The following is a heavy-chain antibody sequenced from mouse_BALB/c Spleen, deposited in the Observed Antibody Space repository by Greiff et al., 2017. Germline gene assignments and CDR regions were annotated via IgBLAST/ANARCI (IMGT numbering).Heavy chain of an antibody. CDR3: ARGWDFNYFDY. CDR1: GYTFTSYW. V-gene: IGHV1-87*01. Sequence: SGAELARPGASVKLSCKASGYTFTSYWMQWVKQRPGQGLEWIGAIYPGDGDTRYTQKFKGKATLTADKSSSTAYMQLSSLASEDSAVYYCARGWDFNYFDYWGQGTTLTVSS. D-gene: IGHD4-1*01. CDR2: IYPGDGDT. J-gene: IGHJ2*01.